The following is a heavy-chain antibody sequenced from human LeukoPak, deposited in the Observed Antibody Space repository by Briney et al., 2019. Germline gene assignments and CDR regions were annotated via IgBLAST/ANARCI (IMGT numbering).Heavy chain of an antibody. D-gene: IGHD6-13*01. CDR2: IKQDGSER. J-gene: IGHJ3*02. CDR3: TRGPGRVAAPATGSFDI. V-gene: IGHV3-7*03. CDR1: GFTFSNYW. Sequence: GGSLRLSCAASGFTFSNYWMSWVRQAPGKGLEWVANIKQDGSERYYVDSVKGRFTISRDDAKKSLYLQMNSLRAEDTAVYYCTRGPGRVAAPATGSFDIWGQGTTVTVSS.